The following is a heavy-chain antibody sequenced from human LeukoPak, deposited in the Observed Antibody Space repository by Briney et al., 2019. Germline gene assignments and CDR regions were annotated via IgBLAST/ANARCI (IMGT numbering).Heavy chain of an antibody. CDR2: TYYRSKWYN. D-gene: IGHD3-3*01. J-gene: IGHJ6*03. CDR3: ARDRVRFLEWLPPGYYYMDV. CDR1: GDRVSRNSAA. V-gene: IGHV6-1*01. Sequence: SQSLSLTRAISGDRVSRNSAALNSTRQSPSTGVEWLGRTYYRSKWYNDYAVSVKSRITINPDTSKNQFSLQLNSVTPEDTAVYYCARDRVRFLEWLPPGYYYMDVWGKGTTVTVSS.